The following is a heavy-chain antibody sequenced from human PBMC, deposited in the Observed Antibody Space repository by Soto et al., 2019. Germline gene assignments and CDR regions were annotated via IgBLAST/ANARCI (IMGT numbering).Heavy chain of an antibody. CDR1: GGTFSGYA. CDR2: IIPIFGIT. D-gene: IGHD1-1*01. J-gene: IGHJ1*01. CDR3: ARDPRSITGTTSSEDVQN. V-gene: IGHV1-69*01. Sequence: QAQLMQSGAEVKEPGSSVKVSCKASGGTFSGYAISWVRQAPGQGLEWLGGIIPIFGITNYAQKFQNRLTIAADESSATVYMDLRSLTSEDSAIYYCARDPRSITGTTSSEDVQNWGQGTLVSVS.